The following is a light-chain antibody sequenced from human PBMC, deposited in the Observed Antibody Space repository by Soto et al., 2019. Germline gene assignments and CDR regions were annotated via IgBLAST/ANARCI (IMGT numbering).Light chain of an antibody. Sequence: EIVLTQSPDTLSVSAGERATLSCRVSQSIRSERLAWYQQKTGQAPRLVIFDASNRASGMPERFSGSGSGTDFTLTIARLEPEDFAVYYCQEYDGAPITFGLGTRLDI. CDR3: QEYDGAPIT. V-gene: IGKV3-20*01. CDR1: QSIRSER. J-gene: IGKJ5*01. CDR2: DAS.